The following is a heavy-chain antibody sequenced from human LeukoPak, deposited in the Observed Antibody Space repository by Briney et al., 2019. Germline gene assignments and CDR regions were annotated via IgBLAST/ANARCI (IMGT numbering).Heavy chain of an antibody. D-gene: IGHD6-13*01. V-gene: IGHV3-11*04. CDR1: GFTFSDYY. Sequence: GGSLRLSCAASGFTFSDYYMSWIRQAPGKGLEWVSYISSSGSTIYYADSVKGRFTISRDNAKNSLYLQMNSLRAEDTAVYYCARDKSSSWSPPDYWGQGTLVTVSS. CDR2: ISSSGSTI. J-gene: IGHJ4*02. CDR3: ARDKSSSWSPPDY.